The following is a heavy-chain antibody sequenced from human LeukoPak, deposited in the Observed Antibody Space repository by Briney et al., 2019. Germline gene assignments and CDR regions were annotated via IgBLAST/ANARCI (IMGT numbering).Heavy chain of an antibody. D-gene: IGHD5-12*01. CDR2: LFYSENT. CDR1: GGSISSYY. CDR3: GRVRTGNSGSPEYFED. V-gene: IGHV4-59*01. J-gene: IGHJ1*01. Sequence: PSETLSLTCTVSGGSISSYYWSWIPQPPGKGLEGIGYLFYSENTNSNPSLKSRITIAADTSKNQFSLRLNSVPAADTAVYYCGRVRTGNSGSPEYFEDWGQGTLVTVS.